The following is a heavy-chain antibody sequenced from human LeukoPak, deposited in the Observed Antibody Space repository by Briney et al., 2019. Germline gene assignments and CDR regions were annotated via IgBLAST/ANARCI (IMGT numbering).Heavy chain of an antibody. CDR1: GFTFSSYA. V-gene: IGHV3-23*01. J-gene: IGHJ4*02. D-gene: IGHD1-26*01. CDR2: ISGSGGST. CDR3: AKATRSYGGYFDY. Sequence: GGSLRLSCAASGFTFSSYAMSWVRPAPGKGLEWGSAISGSGGSTYYADSVKGRFTISRDNSKNTLYLQMNSLRAEDTAVYYCAKATRSYGGYFDYWGQGTLVTVSS.